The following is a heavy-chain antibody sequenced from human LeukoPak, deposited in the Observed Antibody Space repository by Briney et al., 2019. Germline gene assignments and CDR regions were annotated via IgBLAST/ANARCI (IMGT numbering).Heavy chain of an antibody. J-gene: IGHJ5*02. CDR3: ARDYYDSSGYYKGIRNWFDP. Sequence: ASVKVSCKASGYTFTSYYMHWVRQAPGQGLEWMGIINPSGGSTSYAQKFQGRVTMTRDTSISTAYMELSRLRSDDTAVYYCARDYYDSSGYYKGIRNWFDPWGQGTLVTVSS. CDR1: GYTFTSYY. V-gene: IGHV1-46*01. CDR2: INPSGGST. D-gene: IGHD3-22*01.